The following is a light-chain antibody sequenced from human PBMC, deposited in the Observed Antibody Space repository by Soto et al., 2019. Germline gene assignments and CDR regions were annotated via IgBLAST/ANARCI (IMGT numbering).Light chain of an antibody. J-gene: IGKJ1*01. CDR3: QEYDNWPPEGT. CDR1: QSVSIN. Sequence: TVLTQSPATLSFSPGERASLSCRASQSVSINLAWYQQKPGQAPRLLIYGASTRATGIPARFSGSGSGTEFTLTSNSLQSEDFAVYYCQEYDNWPPEGTFGQGTKVDIK. CDR2: GAS. V-gene: IGKV3-15*01.